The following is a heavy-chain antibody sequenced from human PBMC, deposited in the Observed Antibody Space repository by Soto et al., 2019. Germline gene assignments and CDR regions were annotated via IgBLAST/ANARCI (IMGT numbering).Heavy chain of an antibody. CDR1: GFVSNDYD. CDR2: ISYDGRNK. CDR3: SRGIKGGLDA. D-gene: IGHD2-21*01. Sequence: QVQLAESGGGLVQPGRSLRLSCATSGFVSNDYDIHWVRQAPGKGLAWLASISYDGRNKYYADSVKGRFTISRDNSKNTLSLQINSLGAEDTDVYYCSRGIKGGLDAWGPGTLVTVSS. V-gene: IGHV3-30*03. J-gene: IGHJ5*02.